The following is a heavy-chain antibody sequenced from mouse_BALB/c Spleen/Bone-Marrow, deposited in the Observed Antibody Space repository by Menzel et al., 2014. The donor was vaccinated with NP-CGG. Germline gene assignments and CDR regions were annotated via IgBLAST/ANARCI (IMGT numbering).Heavy chain of an antibody. CDR2: IWAGGST. D-gene: IGHD3-1*01. Sequence: VKLVESGPGLVAPSQSLSITCTVSGLSLTSYGVHWVRQPPGKGLEWLGVIWAGGSTNYNSALMSRLSISKDNSKSQVFLKMNSLQTDDTAMYYCARDRGPPYWGQGTLVTVSA. CDR3: ARDRGPPY. CDR1: GLSLTSYG. J-gene: IGHJ3*01. V-gene: IGHV2-9*02.